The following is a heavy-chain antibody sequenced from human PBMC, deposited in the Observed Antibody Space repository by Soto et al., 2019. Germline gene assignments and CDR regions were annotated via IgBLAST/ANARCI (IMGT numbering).Heavy chain of an antibody. CDR2: ISAYNGNT. V-gene: IGHV1-18*01. J-gene: IGHJ5*02. Sequence: ASVKVSCKASGYTFTSYGISWVRQAPGQGLEWMGWISAYNGNTNYAQKLQGRVTMTTDTSTSTAYMELRSLRSDDTAVYYCARDEDCSGGSCYSVPWGQGTLVTVSS. CDR1: GYTFTSYG. D-gene: IGHD2-15*01. CDR3: ARDEDCSGGSCYSVP.